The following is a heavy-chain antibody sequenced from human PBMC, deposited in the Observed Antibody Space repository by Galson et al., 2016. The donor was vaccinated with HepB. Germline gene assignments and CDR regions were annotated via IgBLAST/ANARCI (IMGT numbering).Heavy chain of an antibody. CDR2: IYTSGNT. D-gene: IGHD5-18*01. CDR3: ARESFGYSYGFYFDS. CDR1: GASISSPMYY. Sequence: TLSLTCTVSGASISSPMYYWSWIRQPAGKGLEWIGRIYTSGNTKYNPSLNSRVTISVDASKNQFSLKLNSVTAADTAVYYCARESFGYSYGFYFDSWGQGTLVTVSS. V-gene: IGHV4-61*02. J-gene: IGHJ4*02.